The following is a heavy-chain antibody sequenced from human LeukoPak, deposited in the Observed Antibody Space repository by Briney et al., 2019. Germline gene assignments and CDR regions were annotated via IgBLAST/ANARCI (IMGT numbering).Heavy chain of an antibody. D-gene: IGHD5-18*01. V-gene: IGHV3-21*01. CDR1: GFNFSSYT. J-gene: IGHJ5*01. CDR3: ARAAPKRGYTFGFDF. Sequence: GGSLRLSCTASGFNFSSYTMNWVRQAPGKGLEWVSSISGSGNYIYYAESLKGRFTVSRDNAKKSLYPQVNSLRADDTAMFFCARAAPKRGYTFGFDFWGQGTLVTVSS. CDR2: ISGSGNYI.